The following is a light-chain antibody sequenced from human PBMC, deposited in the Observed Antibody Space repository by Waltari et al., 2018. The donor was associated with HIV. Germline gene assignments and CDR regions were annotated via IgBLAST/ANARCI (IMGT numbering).Light chain of an antibody. J-gene: IGLJ3*02. CDR3: QAWGRSTSGV. V-gene: IGLV3-1*01. CDR2: QDN. CDR1: ELGDKY. Sequence: SYEVTQPPSVAVSPGQTASLTCSGYELGDKYTCWYQQKPGQSPLLVIYQDNKRPSGIPERFSGSSSGHTATLTISGTLPLDEADYYCQAWGRSTSGVFGRGTKLTVL.